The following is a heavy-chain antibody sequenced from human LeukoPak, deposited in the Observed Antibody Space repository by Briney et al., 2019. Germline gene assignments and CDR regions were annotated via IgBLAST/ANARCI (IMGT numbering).Heavy chain of an antibody. Sequence: ASETLSLTCTVSGGSISSYYWSWIRQPPGKGLEWIGYIYYSGSTIYSPSLKSRVTISVDTSKNQFSLKLSSVTAADPAVYYCARGPYGDPFFGYWGQGTLVTVSS. CDR1: GGSISSYY. CDR2: IYYSGST. J-gene: IGHJ4*02. CDR3: ARGPYGDPFFGY. D-gene: IGHD4-17*01. V-gene: IGHV4-59*01.